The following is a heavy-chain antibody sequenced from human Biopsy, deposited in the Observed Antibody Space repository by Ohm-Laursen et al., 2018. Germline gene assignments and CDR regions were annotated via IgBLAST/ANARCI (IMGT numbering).Heavy chain of an antibody. CDR3: ARFPLGAYDDSGSYRAVEHWYFDL. CDR2: SIPLFNTA. V-gene: IGHV1-69*06. CDR1: GVTFTNHA. J-gene: IGHJ2*01. D-gene: IGHD3-22*01. Sequence: GASVKVSCKASGVTFTNHAVGWVRQSPGQGLEWVGSSIPLFNTANYADKFQGRVTLIADKSTTTAYMELSSLRSEDTAIYYCARFPLGAYDDSGSYRAVEHWYFDLWGRGTLVTVSS.